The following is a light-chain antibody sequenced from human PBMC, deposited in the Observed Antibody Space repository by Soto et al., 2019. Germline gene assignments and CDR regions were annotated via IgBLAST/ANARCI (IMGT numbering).Light chain of an antibody. V-gene: IGLV2-11*01. CDR2: DVS. CDR1: SSDIGGYNY. Sequence: QSALTQPRSVSGSPGQSVTISCTGTSSDIGGYNYVSWYQQHPGKAPKLMIYDVSERPSGVPDRFSASKSGNTASLTISGLQAEYEADYYCCSYAGSYTHVLFGGGTQLTVL. CDR3: CSYAGSYTHVL. J-gene: IGLJ2*01.